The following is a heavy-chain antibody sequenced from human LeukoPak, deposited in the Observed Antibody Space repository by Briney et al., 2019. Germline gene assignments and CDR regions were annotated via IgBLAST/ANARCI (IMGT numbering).Heavy chain of an antibody. Sequence: SQTLSLTSAISGDSVSSNSAAWNSIRQSPSRGLEWLGRTYYRSKWYNDYAVSVKSRITINPDTSKNQFSLQLNSVTPDDTAVYYCTRGGSGMTVALFDNWGQGTLVTVSS. J-gene: IGHJ4*02. D-gene: IGHD2-21*02. CDR3: TRGGSGMTVALFDN. CDR2: TYYRSKWYN. V-gene: IGHV6-1*01. CDR1: GDSVSSNSAA.